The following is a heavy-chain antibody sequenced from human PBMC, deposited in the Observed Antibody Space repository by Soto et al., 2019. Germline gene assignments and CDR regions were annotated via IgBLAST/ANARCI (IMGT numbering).Heavy chain of an antibody. J-gene: IGHJ6*03. CDR3: ARGDCVGGTCYSLAGSFYYYMDV. CDR1: GFTLSNYW. Sequence: EVQLVESGGGLVQPGGSLRLSCAASGFTLSNYWMYWVRQAPGKGLVWVSRINSDGSVSSYADSVKGRLTISRDNVKNTLYLQMDGLRAEDTAVYYCARGDCVGGTCYSLAGSFYYYMDVWGKGTTVTVFS. D-gene: IGHD2-15*01. V-gene: IGHV3-74*01. CDR2: INSDGSVS.